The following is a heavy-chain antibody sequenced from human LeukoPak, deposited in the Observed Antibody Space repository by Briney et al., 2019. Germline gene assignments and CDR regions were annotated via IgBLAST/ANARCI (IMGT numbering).Heavy chain of an antibody. Sequence: SETLSLTCAVSGGSISSYYWSWFRQPPGKGLEWIGYIYYSGSTDYNPSLKSRVTISVDTSRNQFSQTLSSVTAADTAVYYWARHANYDRSARPLDYWGQGTLVTVSS. CDR2: IYYSGST. D-gene: IGHD3-22*01. CDR3: ARHANYDRSARPLDY. CDR1: GGSISSYY. V-gene: IGHV4-59*08. J-gene: IGHJ4*02.